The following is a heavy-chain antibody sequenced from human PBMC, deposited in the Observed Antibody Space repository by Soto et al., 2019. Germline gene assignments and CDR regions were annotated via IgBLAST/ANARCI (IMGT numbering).Heavy chain of an antibody. V-gene: IGHV5-51*01. Sequence: GESLKISCQGSGYRFTSSWIGWVRQMPGKGLEWLGNVYPSDSDVRYSPSFEGRFTISRDNSKNTLYLQMNSLRAEDTAAYYCAKGSGITMVRGVIISPKKATINLDYWGQGTLVTVSS. CDR3: AKGSGITMVRGVIISPKKATINLDY. J-gene: IGHJ4*02. CDR2: VYPSDSDV. D-gene: IGHD3-10*01. CDR1: GYRFTSSW.